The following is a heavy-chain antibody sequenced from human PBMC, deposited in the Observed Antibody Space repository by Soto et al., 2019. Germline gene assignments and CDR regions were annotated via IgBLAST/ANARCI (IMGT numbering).Heavy chain of an antibody. V-gene: IGHV3-33*01. D-gene: IGHD6-25*01. Sequence: GGSLRLSCAASGFTFSTSGMHWVRQAPGKGLEWVAVIWYDGSDKYFADSVKGRFSISRDNSKKTLYLEMNSLRVEDTALYYCARGGTNSGWPWVFDYWGQGTLVTVSS. CDR2: IWYDGSDK. CDR1: GFTFSTSG. J-gene: IGHJ4*02. CDR3: ARGGTNSGWPWVFDY.